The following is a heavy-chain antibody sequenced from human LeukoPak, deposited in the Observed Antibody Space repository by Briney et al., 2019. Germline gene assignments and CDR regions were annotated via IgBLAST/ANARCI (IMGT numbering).Heavy chain of an antibody. CDR3: ARADGSGSMDV. Sequence: GGSLRLSCAASGFTFDDYGMSWVRQAPGKGLEWVSGINWNGGSTGYADSVKGRFTISRDNAKNSLYLQMNSLRAEDTALYHCARADGSGSMDVWGQGTTVTVSS. J-gene: IGHJ6*02. D-gene: IGHD3-10*01. CDR1: GFTFDDYG. V-gene: IGHV3-20*01. CDR2: INWNGGST.